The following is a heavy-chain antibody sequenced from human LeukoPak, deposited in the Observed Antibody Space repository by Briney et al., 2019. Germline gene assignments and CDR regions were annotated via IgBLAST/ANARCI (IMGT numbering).Heavy chain of an antibody. D-gene: IGHD2-15*01. V-gene: IGHV3-15*01. CDR2: IKSKSDGATI. Sequence: GGSLRLSCTVSGFTVSSNSMSWVRQAPGKGLEWVGRIKSKSDGATIDYAAPVKGRFTISRDDSKNTLYLQIHSLKTEDTAVYYCTTDGLYSIDNWGQGTLVTVSS. CDR1: GFTVSSNS. J-gene: IGHJ4*02. CDR3: TTDGLYSIDN.